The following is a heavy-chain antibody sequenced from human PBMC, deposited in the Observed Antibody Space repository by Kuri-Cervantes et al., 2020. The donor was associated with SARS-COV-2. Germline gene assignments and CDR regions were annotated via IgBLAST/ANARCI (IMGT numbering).Heavy chain of an antibody. CDR1: GFTFSDYY. CDR2: ISSSSSYI. Sequence: GGSLRLSCAASGFTFSDYYMSWIRQAPGKGLEWVSSISSSSSYIYYADSVKGRFTISRDHAKNSLYLQMNSLRAEDTAVYYCAREGELRAFDIWGQGTMVTVSS. J-gene: IGHJ3*02. V-gene: IGHV3-11*06. D-gene: IGHD1-26*01. CDR3: AREGELRAFDI.